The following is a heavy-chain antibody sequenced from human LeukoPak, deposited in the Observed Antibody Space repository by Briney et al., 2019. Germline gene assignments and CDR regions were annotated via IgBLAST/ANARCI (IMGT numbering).Heavy chain of an antibody. D-gene: IGHD1-26*01. CDR3: ARVPGGTPYYFDY. J-gene: IGHJ4*02. Sequence: GSLRLSCAASGFDFSIYSMNWVRQAPGKGLEWVSSISSSSSYIYYADSVKGRFTISRDNAKNSLYLQMNSLRAEDTAVYYCARVPGGTPYYFDYWGQGTLVTVSS. V-gene: IGHV3-21*01. CDR1: GFDFSIYS. CDR2: ISSSSSYI.